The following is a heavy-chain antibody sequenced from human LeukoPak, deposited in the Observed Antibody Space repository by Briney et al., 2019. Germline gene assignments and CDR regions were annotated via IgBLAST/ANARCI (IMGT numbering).Heavy chain of an antibody. J-gene: IGHJ4*02. Sequence: GGTLRLSCAASGFTFSSYSMNWVRQALGKGMEWVSFISSSSSYINYEDSVKGRLTISRDNAKNSLYLQMISLRAEDTAVYYCARDRGYDFWSSLFDYWGQGTLVTVSS. V-gene: IGHV3-21*01. CDR1: GFTFSSYS. CDR3: ARDRGYDFWSSLFDY. D-gene: IGHD3-3*01. CDR2: ISSSSSYI.